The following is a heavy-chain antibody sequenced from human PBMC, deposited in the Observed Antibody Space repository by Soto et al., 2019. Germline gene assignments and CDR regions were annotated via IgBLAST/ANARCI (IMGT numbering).Heavy chain of an antibody. Sequence: QVQLVQSGAEVKKPGASVKVSCKASGYTFTSYGVSWVRQAPGQGLEWVGWISTYNGNTNYAQKFQGRVTMTTDTSTSTAYMELRSLRSDDTAVYYCARDHCISTSCYVHYWGQGTLVTVSS. CDR2: ISTYNGNT. D-gene: IGHD2-2*01. CDR3: ARDHCISTSCYVHY. J-gene: IGHJ4*02. CDR1: GYTFTSYG. V-gene: IGHV1-18*01.